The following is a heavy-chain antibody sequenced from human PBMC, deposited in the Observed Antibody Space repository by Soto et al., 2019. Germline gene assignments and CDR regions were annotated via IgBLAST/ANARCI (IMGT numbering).Heavy chain of an antibody. CDR3: ARHPPGYYGSGSYQAWLDY. CDR2: IYYSGST. Sequence: SETLSLTCTVSGGSISSSSYYWGWIRQPPGKGLEWIGSIYYSGSTYYNPSLKGRVTISVDTSKNQFSLKLSSVTAADTAVYYCARHPPGYYGSGSYQAWLDYWGQGTLVTVSS. J-gene: IGHJ4*02. D-gene: IGHD3-10*01. V-gene: IGHV4-39*01. CDR1: GGSISSSSYY.